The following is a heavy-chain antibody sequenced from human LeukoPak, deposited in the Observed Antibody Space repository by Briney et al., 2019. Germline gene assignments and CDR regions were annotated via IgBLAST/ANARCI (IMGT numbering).Heavy chain of an antibody. CDR1: GFIFSSYW. J-gene: IGHJ4*02. Sequence: PGGSLRLSCAASGFIFSSYWMAWVRQAPGKGLEWVANIKEDGSEKNYVDSVKGRFTIARDNAKNSVYLEMNSLRADDTAVYYCARSARLMKGVVEVTALDDWGQGTLVTVSS. CDR2: IKEDGSEK. V-gene: IGHV3-7*01. CDR3: ARSARLMKGVVEVTALDD. D-gene: IGHD3-3*01.